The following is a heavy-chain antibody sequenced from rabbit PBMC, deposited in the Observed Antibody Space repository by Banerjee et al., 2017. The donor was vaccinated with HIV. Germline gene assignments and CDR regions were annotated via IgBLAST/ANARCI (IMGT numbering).Heavy chain of an antibody. J-gene: IGHJ4*01. CDR1: GFSFSSSYY. Sequence: QQLVESGGGLVKPGASLTLTCKASGFSFSSSYYMCWVRQAPGKGLEWIACIDTGDGNTYYASWAKGRFTISKTSSTTVTLQMASLTAADTATYFCARSFYANSGGWYWDYLNLWGPGTLVTVS. D-gene: IGHD1-1*01. CDR2: IDTGDGNT. CDR3: ARSFYANSGGWYWDYLNL. V-gene: IGHV1S40*01.